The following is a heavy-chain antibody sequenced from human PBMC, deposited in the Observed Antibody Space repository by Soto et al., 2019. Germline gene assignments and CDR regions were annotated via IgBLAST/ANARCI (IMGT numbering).Heavy chain of an antibody. CDR3: ARDPPPHWSQFDY. V-gene: IGHV4-30-4*01. CDR2: IYYSGST. J-gene: IGHJ4*02. Sequence: QVQLQESGPGLVKPSQTLSLTCTVSGGSISSGDYYWSWIRQPPGKGLEWIGYIYYSGSTYYNPSLNSRVTISVDTSKNQFSLKLSSVTAADTAVYYCARDPPPHWSQFDYWGQGTLVTVSS. CDR1: GGSISSGDYY.